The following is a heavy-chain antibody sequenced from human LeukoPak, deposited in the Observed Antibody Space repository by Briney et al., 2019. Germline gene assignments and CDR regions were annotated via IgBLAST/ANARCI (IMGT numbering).Heavy chain of an antibody. Sequence: PSETLSLTCTVSGGSISSYYWSWIRQPPGKGLEWIGYIYYTGSTNHNPSLKSRVTISVDTSKNQFSLKLSSVTAADTAVYYCADYDFLTGYFDYWGQGTLVTVSS. V-gene: IGHV4-59*13. CDR1: GGSISSYY. CDR2: IYYTGST. J-gene: IGHJ4*02. CDR3: ADYDFLTGYFDY. D-gene: IGHD3-9*01.